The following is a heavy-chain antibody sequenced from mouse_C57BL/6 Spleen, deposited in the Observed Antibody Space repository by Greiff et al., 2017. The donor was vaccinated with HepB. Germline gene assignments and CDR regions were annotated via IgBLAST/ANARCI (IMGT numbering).Heavy chain of an antibody. CDR2: IDPSDSYT. J-gene: IGHJ3*01. CDR3: ARDRSNYLAWFAY. Sequence: QVQLKQPGAELVRPGTSVKLSCKASGYTFTSYWMHWVKQRPGQGLEWIGVIDPSDSYTNYNQKFKGKATLTVDTSSSTAYMQLSSLTSEDSAVYYCARDRSNYLAWFAYWGQGTLVTVSA. CDR1: GYTFTSYW. V-gene: IGHV1-59*01. D-gene: IGHD2-5*01.